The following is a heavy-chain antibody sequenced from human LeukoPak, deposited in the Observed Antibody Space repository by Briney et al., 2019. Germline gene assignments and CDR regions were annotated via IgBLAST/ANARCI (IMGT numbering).Heavy chain of an antibody. D-gene: IGHD3-22*01. CDR2: ISGSGGST. CDR3: AYPPRVTMIVLAP. J-gene: IGHJ5*02. V-gene: IGHV3-23*01. Sequence: GGSLRLSCAASRFTFSSYAMSWVRQAPGKGLEWVSAISGSGGSTYYADSVKGRFTISRDNSKNTLYLQMNSLRAEDTAVYYCAYPPRVTMIVLAPWGQGTLVTVSS. CDR1: RFTFSSYA.